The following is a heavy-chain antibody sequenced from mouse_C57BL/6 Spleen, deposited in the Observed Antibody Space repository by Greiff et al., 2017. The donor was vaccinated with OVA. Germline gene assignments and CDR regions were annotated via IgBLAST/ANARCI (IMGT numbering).Heavy chain of an antibody. J-gene: IGHJ2*01. CDR1: GFTFSSYG. CDR2: ISSGGSYT. Sequence: EVQVVESGGDLVKPGGSLKLSCAASGFTFSSYGMSWVRQTPDKRLEWVATISSGGSYTYYPDSVKGRFTISRDNAKNTLYLQMSSLKSEDTAMYYCARRGIDSSFDYWGQGTTLTVSS. CDR3: ARRGIDSSFDY. V-gene: IGHV5-6*01. D-gene: IGHD3-2*01.